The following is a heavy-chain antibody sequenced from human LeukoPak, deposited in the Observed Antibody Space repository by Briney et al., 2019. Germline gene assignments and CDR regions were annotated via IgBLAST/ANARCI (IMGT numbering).Heavy chain of an antibody. CDR3: ARRCYGSATYRLPYDY. J-gene: IGHJ4*02. CDR2: ISSSSYI. CDR1: GFTFSSYS. D-gene: IGHD2/OR15-2a*01. Sequence: GGSLRLSCAASGFTFSSYSMNWVRQAPGKGLEWVSSISSSSYIYYADSVKGRFTISRDNAENSLYLQMSSLRAEDTAVYYCARRCYGSATYRLPYDYWGQGTLVTVSS. V-gene: IGHV3-21*01.